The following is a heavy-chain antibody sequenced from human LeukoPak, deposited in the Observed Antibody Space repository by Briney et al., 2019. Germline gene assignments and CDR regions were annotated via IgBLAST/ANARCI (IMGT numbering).Heavy chain of an antibody. CDR3: AIQNWLRIGMEVHWFDP. CDR2: IYTSGST. CDR1: GGSISSGSYY. J-gene: IGHJ5*02. V-gene: IGHV4-61*02. D-gene: IGHD2-15*01. Sequence: PSQTLSLTCTVSGGSISSGSYYWSWIRQPAGKGLEWIGRIYTSGSTNYNPSLKSRVTISVDTSKNQFPLKLSSVTAADTAVYYCAIQNWLRIGMEVHWFDPWGQGTLVTVSS.